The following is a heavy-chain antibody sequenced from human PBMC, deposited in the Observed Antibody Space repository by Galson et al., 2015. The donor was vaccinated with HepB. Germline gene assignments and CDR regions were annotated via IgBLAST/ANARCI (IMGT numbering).Heavy chain of an antibody. J-gene: IGHJ4*02. CDR2: ISYDGSNK. CDR1: GFTFSSYG. CDR3: AKDGSSSWLTRD. Sequence: SLRLSCAASGFTFSSYGMHWVRQAPGKGLEWVAVISYDGSNKYYADSVKGRFTISRDNSKNTLYLQMNSLRAEDTAVYYCAKDGSSSWLTRDGGQGTLVTVSS. D-gene: IGHD6-13*01. V-gene: IGHV3-30*18.